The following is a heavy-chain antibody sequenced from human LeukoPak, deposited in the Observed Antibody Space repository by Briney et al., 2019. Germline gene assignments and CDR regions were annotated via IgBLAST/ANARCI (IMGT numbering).Heavy chain of an antibody. D-gene: IGHD2-8*01. CDR1: GGSITIHTYY. V-gene: IGHV4-61*02. CDR3: ARGAVMGFDY. CDR2: ISTSGST. Sequence: SETLSLTCTVSGGSITIHTYYWSWIRQPAGKGLEWIGRISTSGSTSYNPSLKSRVSMSIDTSKNQFSLTLSSVTAADTAVYYCARGAVMGFDYWGQGTLVTVSS. J-gene: IGHJ4*02.